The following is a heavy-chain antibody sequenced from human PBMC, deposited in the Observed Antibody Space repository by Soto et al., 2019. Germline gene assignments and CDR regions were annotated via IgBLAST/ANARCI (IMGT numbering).Heavy chain of an antibody. Sequence: QVQLVQSGAEVKKPGSSVKVSCKASGGTFSSYAISWVRQAPGQGLEWMGGIIPIFGTANYAQKFQGRVTGAADEGTGTADVGVSRLRSEDRAGYCWAGAAGRLRVEWFQRWGEGSLVTVSS. V-gene: IGHV1-69*12. CDR3: AGAAGRLRVEWFQR. CDR1: GGTFSSYA. CDR2: IIPIFGTA. J-gene: IGHJ1*01. D-gene: IGHD1-1*01.